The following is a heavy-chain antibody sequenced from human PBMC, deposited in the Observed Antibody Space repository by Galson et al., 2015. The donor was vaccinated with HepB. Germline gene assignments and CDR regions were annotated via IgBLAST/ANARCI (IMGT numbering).Heavy chain of an antibody. CDR2: VYYTGSP. V-gene: IGHV4-31*02. CDR1: GSISSGGYY. CDR3: ARRGDGIDTSLPDTFDV. D-gene: IGHD1-1*01. Sequence: GSISSGGYYWSWIRQHPGKGLEWIGYVYYTGSPYYNPSLKSRMTMALDTSENQFSLKLTSVTVADTAVYYCARRGDGIDTSLPDTFDVWGQGKMVTVSS. J-gene: IGHJ3*01.